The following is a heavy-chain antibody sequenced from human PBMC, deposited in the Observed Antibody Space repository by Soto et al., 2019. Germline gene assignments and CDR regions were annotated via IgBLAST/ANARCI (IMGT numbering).Heavy chain of an antibody. D-gene: IGHD3-3*01. CDR3: ARVIWSGYLTSDY. CDR1: GFTFSTSS. CDR2: ISSSSNTI. Sequence: EVQLVESGGGLGQPGGSLRLSCVVSGFTFSTSSMNWVRQAPGKGLEWVSYISSSSNTIYADSVKGRFTISRDNAKNSLYLQMTSLRDEDTAVYYCARVIWSGYLTSDYWGQGTLVTVSS. V-gene: IGHV3-48*02. J-gene: IGHJ4*02.